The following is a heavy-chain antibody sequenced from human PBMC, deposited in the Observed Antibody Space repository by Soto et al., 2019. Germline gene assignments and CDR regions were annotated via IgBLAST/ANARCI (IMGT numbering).Heavy chain of an antibody. CDR3: ARHRGSGSYSMHDAFDI. Sequence: EVQLVQSGAEVKKPGESLKISCKGSGYSFSTYWIVWVRQMPGKGLEWMGIIYPRESDTRYSPSFQGQVTISADKSISXXYLQWSSLKASDTAMYYCARHRGSGSYSMHDAFDIWGQGTMVTVSS. V-gene: IGHV5-51*01. CDR1: GYSFSTYW. CDR2: IYPRESDT. D-gene: IGHD1-26*01. J-gene: IGHJ3*02.